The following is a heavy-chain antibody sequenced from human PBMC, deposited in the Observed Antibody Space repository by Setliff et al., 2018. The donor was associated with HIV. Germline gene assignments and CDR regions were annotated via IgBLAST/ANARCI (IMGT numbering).Heavy chain of an antibody. V-gene: IGHV4-61*09. CDR2: VYTSGST. J-gene: IGHJ3*02. CDR3: ARASVGATGLYAFDI. Sequence: SLTCTVSGGSINSGSYYWSWIRQPAGKGLEWIGHVYTSGSTNYNPSLKSRVTISVDTSKTQFSLRLNSLTATDTALYYCARASVGATGLYAFDIWGQGTAVTVS. CDR1: GGSINSGSYY. D-gene: IGHD1-26*01.